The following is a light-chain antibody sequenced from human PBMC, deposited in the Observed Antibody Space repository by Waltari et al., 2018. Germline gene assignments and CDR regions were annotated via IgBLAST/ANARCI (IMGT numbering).Light chain of an antibody. Sequence: DIQMTQSPSSLSASEGNTVTITCRASQDIRNYVAWYQQKPGKAPKPLIYFASNLETGVPSRFSGSGSGTRFTLTISSLQPEDFATYYCQQHTTYPVTFGQGTTLEIK. CDR2: FAS. J-gene: IGKJ2*01. CDR3: QQHTTYPVT. CDR1: QDIRNY. V-gene: IGKV1-17*01.